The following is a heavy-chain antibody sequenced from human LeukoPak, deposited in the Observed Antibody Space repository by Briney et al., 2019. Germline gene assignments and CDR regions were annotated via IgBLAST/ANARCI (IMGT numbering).Heavy chain of an antibody. J-gene: IGHJ3*02. CDR2: ISYDGSNK. D-gene: IGHD6-6*01. CDR1: GFTFSSYA. V-gene: IGHV3-30-3*01. Sequence: GGSLRLSCAASGFTFSSYAMHWVRQAPGKGLEWVAVISYDGSNKYYADSVKGRFTISRDNSKNTLYLQMNSLRAEDTAVYYCAKDRLSIADPASAFDIWGQGTMVTVSS. CDR3: AKDRLSIADPASAFDI.